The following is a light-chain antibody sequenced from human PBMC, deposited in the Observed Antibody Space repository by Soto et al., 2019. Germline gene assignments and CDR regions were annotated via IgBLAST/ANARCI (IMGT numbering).Light chain of an antibody. V-gene: IGKV3-15*01. J-gene: IGKJ4*01. Sequence: MTQSPGTMSVSPGERATLTGRASQSVSNKLAWYQQKRGQATRLLIYDASTRATGVPTRFSGSGSGTEFTLTISSLPSEDFAVYYCQQHNSWPLTFGGGAKVEI. CDR3: QQHNSWPLT. CDR2: DAS. CDR1: QSVSNK.